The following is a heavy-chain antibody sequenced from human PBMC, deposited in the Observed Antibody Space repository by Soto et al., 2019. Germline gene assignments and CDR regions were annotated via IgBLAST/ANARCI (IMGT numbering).Heavy chain of an antibody. CDR2: ISSTSANT. CDR1: GFTFSIYA. J-gene: IGHJ4*02. Sequence: EVHLLESGGALVQPGGSLTLSCVASGFTFSIYAMTWVRQAPGKGLEWVSSISSTSANTYYADSVKGRFTISRDNSKNTLFLHINSLRAEDTALYYCAKDGGNSNPLYYFDYWGPGTLVTVSS. V-gene: IGHV3-23*01. CDR3: AKDGGNSNPLYYFDY. D-gene: IGHD3-16*01.